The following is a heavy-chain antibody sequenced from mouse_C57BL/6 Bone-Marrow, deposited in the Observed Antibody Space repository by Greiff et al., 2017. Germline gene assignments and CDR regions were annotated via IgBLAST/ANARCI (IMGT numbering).Heavy chain of an antibody. J-gene: IGHJ3*01. Sequence: VQLVESGAELARPGASVKLSCKASGYTFTSYGISWVKQRTGQGLEWIGEIYPRSGNTYYNEKFKGKATLTADKSSSTAYMELRSLTSEDSAVYFCARSYGNYAAYWGQGTLVTVSA. V-gene: IGHV1-81*01. CDR1: GYTFTSYG. CDR2: IYPRSGNT. CDR3: ARSYGNYAAY. D-gene: IGHD2-1*01.